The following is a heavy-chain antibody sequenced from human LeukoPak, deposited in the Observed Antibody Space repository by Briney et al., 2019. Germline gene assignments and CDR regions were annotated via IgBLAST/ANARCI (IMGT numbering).Heavy chain of an antibody. D-gene: IGHD4-17*01. V-gene: IGHV3-30*04. Sequence: GGSLRLSCAASGFTFSSYAMHWVRQAPGKGLEWVAVISYDGSNKYYADSVKGRFTISRDNSKNTLYLQMNSLRAEDTAVYYCARVTPGTNWFDPWGQGTLVTVSS. J-gene: IGHJ5*02. CDR1: GFTFSSYA. CDR2: ISYDGSNK. CDR3: ARVTPGTNWFDP.